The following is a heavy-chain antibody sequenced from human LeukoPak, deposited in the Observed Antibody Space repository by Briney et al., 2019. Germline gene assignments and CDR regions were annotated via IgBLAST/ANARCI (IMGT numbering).Heavy chain of an antibody. CDR3: AKAPVTTCSGAYCYPFDY. Sequence: GGSLRLSCAASGFTFSSYAMSWVRQAPGKGLEWVSAISGSGGSTYYADSVKGRFTISRDNSKNTLYLQMNSLRAEDTAVYYCAKAPVTTCSGAYCYPFDYWGQGTLVTVSS. J-gene: IGHJ4*02. D-gene: IGHD2-21*01. CDR1: GFTFSSYA. V-gene: IGHV3-23*01. CDR2: ISGSGGST.